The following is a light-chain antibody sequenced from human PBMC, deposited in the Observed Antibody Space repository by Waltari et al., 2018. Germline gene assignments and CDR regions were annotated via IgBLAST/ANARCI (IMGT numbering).Light chain of an antibody. CDR3: QHYATSPEMYT. Sequence: EIELTQSPGTLSLSPGERATLSCRASQSVSSRHLAWYQHGPGQAPRLLIIAASTRATGIPDRFSGSGSATDFTLTSSRLEPEDFAVYYCQHYATSPEMYTFGQGTKLEIK. CDR2: AAS. V-gene: IGKV3-20*01. CDR1: QSVSSRH. J-gene: IGKJ2*01.